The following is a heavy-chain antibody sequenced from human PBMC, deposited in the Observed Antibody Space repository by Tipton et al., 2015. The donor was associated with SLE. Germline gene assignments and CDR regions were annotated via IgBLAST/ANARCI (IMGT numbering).Heavy chain of an antibody. V-gene: IGHV4-34*01. CDR1: GGSFSGYY. J-gene: IGHJ1*01. D-gene: IGHD3-3*01. Sequence: TLSLTCAVYGGSFSGYYWSWIRQPPGKGLDWIGEINHSGSTDYNPSLKSRVTISVDTSKNQFSLKLSSVTAADTAVYYCARDGGELQHWGQGTLVTVSS. CDR2: INHSGST. CDR3: ARDGGELQH.